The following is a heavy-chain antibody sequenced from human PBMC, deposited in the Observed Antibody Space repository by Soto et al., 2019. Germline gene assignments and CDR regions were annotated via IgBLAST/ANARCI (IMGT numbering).Heavy chain of an antibody. CDR1: GYPFINHG. J-gene: IGHJ4*02. CDR2: VSGSNGNT. CDR3: ARDFYPLAYYFDP. Sequence: QVQLVQSEAEVKKPGASVKVSCEASGYPFINHGISWVRQAPGQGLEWMGWVSGSNGNTKYAQKFQGRVTMTTETSTSTAHMELRNLRSDDTAVYFCARDFYPLAYYFDPWGQGTLVTVSS. V-gene: IGHV1-18*04.